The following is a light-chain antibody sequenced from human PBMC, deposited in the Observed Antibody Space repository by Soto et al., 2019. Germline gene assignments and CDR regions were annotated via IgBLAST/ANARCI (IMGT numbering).Light chain of an antibody. V-gene: IGKV3-20*01. CDR3: HQYGSSLHT. CDR2: GAS. CDR1: QSVSRSY. Sequence: EMVLTQSPGTLSLSPGERATLSCRASQSVSRSYLAWYQQKPGQAPRLLIYGASSRATGIPDRFSGSGSGTDFTLTISRLEPEDFAVYYCHQYGSSLHTFGQGTKLEIK. J-gene: IGKJ2*01.